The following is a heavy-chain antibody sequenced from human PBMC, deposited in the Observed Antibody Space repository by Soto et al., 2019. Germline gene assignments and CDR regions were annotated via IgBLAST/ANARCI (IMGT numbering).Heavy chain of an antibody. V-gene: IGHV3-21*01. D-gene: IGHD3-3*01. Sequence: GGSLRLSCAAPGFTFSSYSMNWVRQAPGKGLEWVSSISSSSSYIYYADSVKGRFTISRDNAKNSLYLQMNSLRAEDAAVYYCARDWAYYDFWSGYYAFDIWGQGTMVTVSS. CDR3: ARDWAYYDFWSGYYAFDI. CDR2: ISSSSSYI. CDR1: GFTFSSYS. J-gene: IGHJ3*02.